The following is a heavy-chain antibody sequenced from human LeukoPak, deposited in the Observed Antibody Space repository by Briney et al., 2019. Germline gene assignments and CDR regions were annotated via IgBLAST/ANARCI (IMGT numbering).Heavy chain of an antibody. CDR1: GFTFSSYA. J-gene: IGHJ5*02. CDR2: ISYDGSNK. Sequence: GRSLRLSCAASGFTFSSYAMHWVRQAPGKVLEWVAVISYDGSNKYYADSVKGRFTISRDNSKNTLYLQMNSLRAADTAVYYCARSGRWSGYVSDPDNWFDPWGQGTLVTVSS. V-gene: IGHV3-30-3*01. D-gene: IGHD3-3*01. CDR3: ARSGRWSGYVSDPDNWFDP.